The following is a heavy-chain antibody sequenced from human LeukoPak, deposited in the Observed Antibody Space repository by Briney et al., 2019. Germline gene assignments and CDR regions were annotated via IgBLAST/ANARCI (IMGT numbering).Heavy chain of an antibody. CDR3: ARGGKSAFYYGKDV. CDR2: TWSDGSNK. Sequence: GRSLRLSCEASGFXFSSYGMHWVRQAPGKGLEWVASTWSDGSNKYYADSVKGRFTISRDNSKNTLYLQMNSLRAEDTAAYYCARGGKSAFYYGKDVWGQGTTVTVSS. J-gene: IGHJ6*02. CDR1: GFXFSSYG. V-gene: IGHV3-33*01. D-gene: IGHD5-12*01.